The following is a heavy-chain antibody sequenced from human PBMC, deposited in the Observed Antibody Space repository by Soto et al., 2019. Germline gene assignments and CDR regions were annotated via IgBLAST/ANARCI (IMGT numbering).Heavy chain of an antibody. CDR1: GFSFSDYA. D-gene: IGHD3-22*01. Sequence: EVHLLESGGALVQPGGSLTLSCAASGFSFSDYAMSWVRQAPGKGLERVSSISRTGDSAYYADSVKGRFAISRDRSTNRWDLQMNSLRVEDTAVYYCAKGPDGSGYYHNWFDSWGQGTLITVSS. J-gene: IGHJ5*01. CDR2: ISRTGDSA. V-gene: IGHV3-23*01. CDR3: AKGPDGSGYYHNWFDS.